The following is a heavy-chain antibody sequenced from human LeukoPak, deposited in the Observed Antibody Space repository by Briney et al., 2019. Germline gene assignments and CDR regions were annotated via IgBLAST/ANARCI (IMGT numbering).Heavy chain of an antibody. CDR3: AKAPYGSGRLDY. CDR2: IRYEGSNK. J-gene: IGHJ4*02. V-gene: IGHV3-30*02. Sequence: GGSLRLSCAAPGFTFSSYGMHSVRQAPGKGLERVAFIRYEGSNKYYADSVKGRFTISRDTSKKPLYLQMNSLRAEDTAVYYCAKAPYGSGRLDYWGQGTLVIVAS. D-gene: IGHD3-10*01. CDR1: GFTFSSYG.